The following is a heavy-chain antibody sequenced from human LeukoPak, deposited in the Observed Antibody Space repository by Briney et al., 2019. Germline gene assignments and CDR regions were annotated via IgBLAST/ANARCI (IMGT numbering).Heavy chain of an antibody. CDR2: INTDGSST. V-gene: IGHV3-74*01. CDR3: ARDQLGDFWSGFGSSDYYYGMDV. D-gene: IGHD3-3*01. Sequence: QAGGTLRLYCAASGFTCSGYWMHWVRQAPGKGLVWVSRINTDGSSTSYADSVKGRFTISRDNAKNTLYLQMNSLRAEDTAVYYCARDQLGDFWSGFGSSDYYYGMDVWGQGTMVTVSS. CDR1: GFTCSGYW. J-gene: IGHJ6*02.